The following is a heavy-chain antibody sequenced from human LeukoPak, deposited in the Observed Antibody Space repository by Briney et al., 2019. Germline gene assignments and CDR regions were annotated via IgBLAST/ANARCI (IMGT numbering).Heavy chain of an antibody. V-gene: IGHV4-34*01. Sequence: SETLSLTCAVFGGSFSGYYWSWIRQPPGKGLEWIGEINHNGSTNYNPSLKSRVTISVDTSKNQFSLKLSSVTAADTAVYYCATHAETTYYDFWSGYSPSYFDYWGQGTLVTVSS. J-gene: IGHJ4*02. D-gene: IGHD3-3*01. CDR1: GGSFSGYY. CDR2: INHNGST. CDR3: ATHAETTYYDFWSGYSPSYFDY.